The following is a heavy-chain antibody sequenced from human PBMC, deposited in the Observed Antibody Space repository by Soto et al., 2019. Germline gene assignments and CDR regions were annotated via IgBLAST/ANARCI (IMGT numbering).Heavy chain of an antibody. CDR3: ATKGHDFWSASRPDFDY. V-gene: IGHV1-24*01. Sequence: ASVKVSCKVSGYTLTELSMHWVRQAPGKGLEWMGGFDPEDGETIYAQKFQGRVTMTEDTSTDTAYMKLSSLRSEDTAVYYCATKGHDFWSASRPDFDYWGQGTLVTVSS. CDR1: GYTLTELS. D-gene: IGHD3-3*01. CDR2: FDPEDGET. J-gene: IGHJ4*02.